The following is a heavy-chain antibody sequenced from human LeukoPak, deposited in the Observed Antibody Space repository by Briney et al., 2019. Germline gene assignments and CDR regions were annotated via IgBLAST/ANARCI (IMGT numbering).Heavy chain of an antibody. D-gene: IGHD3-22*01. CDR3: VMGKYYYDSSGYRVGYYFDY. CDR1: GFTFSSYG. Sequence: GGSLRLSCAASGFTFSSYGMHWVRQAPGKGLEWVAVISYDGSNKYYADSVKGRFTISRDNSKNTLYLQMNSLRAEDTAVYYCVMGKYYYDSSGYRVGYYFDYWGQGTLVTVSS. J-gene: IGHJ4*02. V-gene: IGHV3-30*03. CDR2: ISYDGSNK.